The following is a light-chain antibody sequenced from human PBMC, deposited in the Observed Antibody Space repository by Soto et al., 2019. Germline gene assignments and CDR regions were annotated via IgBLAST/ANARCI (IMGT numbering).Light chain of an antibody. CDR1: QSISSW. Sequence: DIQMTQSPSTLSASVGDRVTITCRASQSISSWLAWYQQKPGKAPKLLIYKASSLESGVPSRFSGSGSGTEFTLTISSLQPDDFATHYCQQYNSYSRPFGQWTKVDIX. CDR2: KAS. J-gene: IGKJ1*01. CDR3: QQYNSYSRP. V-gene: IGKV1-5*03.